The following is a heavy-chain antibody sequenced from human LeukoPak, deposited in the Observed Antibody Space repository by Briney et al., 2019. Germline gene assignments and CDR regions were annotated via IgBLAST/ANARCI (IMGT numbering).Heavy chain of an antibody. D-gene: IGHD3/OR15-3a*01. V-gene: IGHV4-59*01. CDR2: IYYSGST. CDR1: GGSISSYY. J-gene: IGHJ5*02. CDR3: ARDLGLGNWFDP. Sequence: SETLSHTCTVSGGSISSYYWSWIRQPPGKGLEWIGYIYYSGSTNYNPSLKSRVTISVDTSKNQFSLKLSSVTAADTAVYYCARDLGLGNWFDPWGQGTLVTVSS.